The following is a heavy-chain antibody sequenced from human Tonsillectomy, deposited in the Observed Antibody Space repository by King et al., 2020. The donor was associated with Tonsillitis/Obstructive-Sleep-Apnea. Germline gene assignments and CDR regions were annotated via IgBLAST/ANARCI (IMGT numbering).Heavy chain of an antibody. J-gene: IGHJ5*02. CDR3: ARQHNPYNWFDP. V-gene: IGHV4-59*08. CDR1: GGSITSYY. D-gene: IGHD1-14*01. CDR2: IYYSGTT. Sequence: QLQESGPGLVKPSETLSLTCTVSGGSITSYYWSWIRQPPGKGLEWIGYIYYSGTTKYNPSLKSRVTISVDTSMYQFSLKLSSVTAADTAVYYCARQHNPYNWFDPWGQGTLVTVSS.